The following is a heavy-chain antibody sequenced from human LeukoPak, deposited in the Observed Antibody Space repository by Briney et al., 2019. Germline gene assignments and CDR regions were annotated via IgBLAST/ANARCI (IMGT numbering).Heavy chain of an antibody. CDR3: ARDTYREYSSSFDY. D-gene: IGHD6-6*01. J-gene: IGHJ4*02. V-gene: IGHV3-48*02. Sequence: GGSLRLSCAASGFTFSSYSMNWVRQAPGKGLEWVSYISSSSSSTIYYADSVKGRFTISRDNAKNSLYLQMNSLRDEDTAVYYCARDTYREYSSSFDYWGQGTLVTVSS. CDR1: GFTFSSYS. CDR2: ISSSSSSTI.